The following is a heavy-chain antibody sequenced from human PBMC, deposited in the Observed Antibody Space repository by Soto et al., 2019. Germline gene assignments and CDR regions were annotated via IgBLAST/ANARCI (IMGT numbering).Heavy chain of an antibody. D-gene: IGHD6-6*01. V-gene: IGHV4-34*01. Sequence: PETCCLRSTVSAGMLRRYCWSWIRQPPRKGLEWIGEINHSGSTNYNPSLKSRVTISVDTSKNQFSLKLTSVTAADTAVYYCARTSRFAYWGHGTLVTVS. CDR1: AGMLRRYC. J-gene: IGHJ4*01. CDR2: INHSGST. CDR3: ARTSRFAY.